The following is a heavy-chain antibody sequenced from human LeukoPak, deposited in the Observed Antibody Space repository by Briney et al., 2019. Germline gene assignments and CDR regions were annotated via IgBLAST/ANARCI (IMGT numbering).Heavy chain of an antibody. CDR3: ARRDPQPRGPGGMEV. J-gene: IGHJ6*02. CDR2: IYYSGTT. Sequence: SETLFLTCTVSGGSISHYYWSWIRQPPGKGLEWIGYIYYSGTTNYNPSLKSRVTISVDTSKNQFSLKLNSVTAADTAVYYCARRDPQPRGPGGMEVGGQGTTFPVS. CDR1: GGSISHYY. V-gene: IGHV4-59*01. D-gene: IGHD3-16*01.